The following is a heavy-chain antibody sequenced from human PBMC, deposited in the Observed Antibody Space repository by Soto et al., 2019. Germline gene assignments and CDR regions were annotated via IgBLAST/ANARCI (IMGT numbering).Heavy chain of an antibody. CDR1: GYTLTNFD. J-gene: IGHJ4*02. V-gene: IGHV1-8*01. D-gene: IGHD6-19*01. CDR3: ASGRGWRDX. Sequence: ASVKVSCKASGYTLTNFDISWVRQDTGQGLEWMGCMDPKSGNADYAQKFQGRLTLTRKTSISTTYMELTSLTSEDTAVYYCASGRGWRDXWGQGTLFTVSX. CDR2: MDPKSGNA.